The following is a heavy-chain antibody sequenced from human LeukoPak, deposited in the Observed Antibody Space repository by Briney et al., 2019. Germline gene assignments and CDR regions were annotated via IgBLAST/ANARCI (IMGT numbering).Heavy chain of an antibody. J-gene: IGHJ4*02. CDR1: GFTFSSYG. V-gene: IGHV3-30*18. D-gene: IGHD4-23*01. Sequence: GGSLRLSCAASGFTFSSYGMHWVRQAPGKGLEWEAVISYDGSNKYYADSVKGRFTISRDNSKNTLYLQMNSLRAEDTAVYYCAKDNVYGGTLDYWGQGTLVTVSS. CDR3: AKDNVYGGTLDY. CDR2: ISYDGSNK.